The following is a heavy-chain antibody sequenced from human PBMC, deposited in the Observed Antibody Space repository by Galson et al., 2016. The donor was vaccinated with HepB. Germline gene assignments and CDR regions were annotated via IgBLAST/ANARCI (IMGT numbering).Heavy chain of an antibody. V-gene: IGHV3-48*02. Sequence: SLRLSCAASGFTFSSYSMNWVRQAPGKGLEWVSYISSASSAIFYADSVKGRFPISRDNAKNSLYLQMNSLRDEDSAVYFCARGALGATILGNWFDPWGQGTLVTVSS. J-gene: IGHJ5*02. CDR1: GFTFSSYS. D-gene: IGHD1-26*01. CDR2: ISSASSAI. CDR3: ARGALGATILGNWFDP.